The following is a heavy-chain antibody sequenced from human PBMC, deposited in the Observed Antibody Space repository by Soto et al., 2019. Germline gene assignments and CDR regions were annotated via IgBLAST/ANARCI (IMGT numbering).Heavy chain of an antibody. Sequence: VQLVQSGAEVKTPGASVKVSCKASGYTLTNYGISWVRQAPGQGLEWMGWITAYKGVTNYAQKFQGRVTMTTDTSTSTAYMELRSLKSDDTALYYCGRGTPGSAWYPPFDYWGQGTLVTVSS. D-gene: IGHD6-13*01. J-gene: IGHJ4*02. V-gene: IGHV1-18*01. CDR3: GRGTPGSAWYPPFDY. CDR2: ITAYKGVT. CDR1: GYTLTNYG.